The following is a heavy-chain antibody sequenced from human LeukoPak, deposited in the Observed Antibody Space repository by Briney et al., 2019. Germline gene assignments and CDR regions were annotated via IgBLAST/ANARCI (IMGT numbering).Heavy chain of an antibody. V-gene: IGHV3-48*01. J-gene: IGHJ6*03. CDR2: MSSSSRTK. Sequence: PGGSLRLSCAASGFTFSTYSMNWVRQAPGKGLEWVSYMSSSSRTKYYADSARGRFTISRDNAKNSLYLQINSLRADDTAVFYCARGPRPPMTTVTIRPNHYMDVWGKGTMVTVSS. CDR3: ARGPRPPMTTVTIRPNHYMDV. D-gene: IGHD4-11*01. CDR1: GFTFSTYS.